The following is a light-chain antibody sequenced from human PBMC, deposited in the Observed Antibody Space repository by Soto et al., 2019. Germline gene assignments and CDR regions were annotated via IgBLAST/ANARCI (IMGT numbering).Light chain of an antibody. V-gene: IGKV3-11*01. Sequence: EIVLTQSPATLSLSPGERATLSCRASQSVSSYLAWYQQKPGQAPSLLIYDASNRATGIPARFSGSGSGTAFTLTISSLEPEDFAVYYCQQRSDWPTLGPGTKVDIK. CDR1: QSVSSY. J-gene: IGKJ3*01. CDR2: DAS. CDR3: QQRSDWPT.